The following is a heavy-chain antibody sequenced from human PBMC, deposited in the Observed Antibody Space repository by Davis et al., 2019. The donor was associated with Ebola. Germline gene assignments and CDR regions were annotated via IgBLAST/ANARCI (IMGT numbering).Heavy chain of an antibody. D-gene: IGHD2-21*01. V-gene: IGHV1-69*13. CDR1: GGSFSSYA. CDR3: AIGGPYCGGDCFYYYYGMDV. CDR2: IITIFGTA. Sequence: SVKISCNASGGSFSSYAISWVRQAPEQGLEWMEWIITIFGTANYAQKFQGRVTITADESTSTAYMELSSLRSEDTAVYYCAIGGPYCGGDCFYYYYGMDVWGQGTTVTVSS. J-gene: IGHJ6*02.